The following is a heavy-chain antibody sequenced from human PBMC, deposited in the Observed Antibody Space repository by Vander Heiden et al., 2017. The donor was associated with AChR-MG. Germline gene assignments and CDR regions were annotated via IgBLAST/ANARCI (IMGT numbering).Heavy chain of an antibody. Sequence: QVQLQESGPGLVKPSETLSLTCTVPGGSISSGTYYWTWIRQPPGKGLEWIGYLSYTGTTNYNPSLKSRVTISVDTSKNQFSLKLTSVTAADTAVYYCARDVWLYYDTSGRKHAFDIWGQGKMVTVSS. V-gene: IGHV4-61*01. CDR1: GGSISSGTYY. J-gene: IGHJ3*02. D-gene: IGHD3-22*01. CDR3: ARDVWLYYDTSGRKHAFDI. CDR2: LSYTGTT.